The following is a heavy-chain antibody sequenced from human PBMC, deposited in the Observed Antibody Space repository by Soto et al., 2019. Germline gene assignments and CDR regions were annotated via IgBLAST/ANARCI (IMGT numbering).Heavy chain of an antibody. V-gene: IGHV4-59*12. D-gene: IGHD6-13*01. Sequence: PSETLALTCTVSGASISRYSWSWIRQSPGKGVEGIGYLYNTGSTIYSPSLKSRVTISVDTSKNQFSLKLSSVTAAVTAVYCCARLWRLGQQLAINWFDPWGQGTLVTVS. CDR2: LYNTGST. CDR3: ARLWRLGQQLAINWFDP. CDR1: GASISRYS. J-gene: IGHJ5*02.